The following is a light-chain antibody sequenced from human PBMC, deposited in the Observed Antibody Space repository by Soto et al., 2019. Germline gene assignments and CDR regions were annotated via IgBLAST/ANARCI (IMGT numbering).Light chain of an antibody. CDR3: SSYTGV. J-gene: IGLJ1*01. CDR2: EVS. Sequence: QSALTQPASVSGSPGQSITISCTGTSSDVGGYNYVSWYQQHPGKAPKLMIYEVSNRPSGVSNRFSGSKSGNTASLTISGLQPEDEADYYCSSYTGVFGTGTKLTVL. CDR1: SSDVGGYNY. V-gene: IGLV2-14*01.